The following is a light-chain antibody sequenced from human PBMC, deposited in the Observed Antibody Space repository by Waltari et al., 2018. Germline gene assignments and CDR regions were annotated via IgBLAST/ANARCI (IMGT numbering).Light chain of an antibody. CDR2: WAS. CDR1: QSVLYSSNNKNY. CDR3: QQYYSTPLT. J-gene: IGKJ4*01. Sequence: DIVMTQSPDSLAVSLGERATINCKSTQSVLYSSNNKNYLACYQQKPGQPPKLIIYWASTLESGVTDRFSGSGSGRDLTLTISSLNAKDVAVYYCQQYYSTPLTFGGGPKVEIK. V-gene: IGKV4-1*01.